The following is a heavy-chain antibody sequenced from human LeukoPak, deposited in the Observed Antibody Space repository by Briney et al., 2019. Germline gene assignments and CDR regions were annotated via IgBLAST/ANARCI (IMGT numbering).Heavy chain of an antibody. J-gene: IGHJ5*02. CDR3: ARDRPLNWFDP. D-gene: IGHD6-6*01. V-gene: IGHV1-69*13. Sequence: SVTVSCTASGGTFSSYATSWVRQAPGQGLEWMGGIIPIFGTANYAQKFQGRVTITADESTSTAYMELSSLRSEDTAVYYCARDRPLNWFDPWGQGTLVTVSS. CDR1: GGTFSSYA. CDR2: IIPIFGTA.